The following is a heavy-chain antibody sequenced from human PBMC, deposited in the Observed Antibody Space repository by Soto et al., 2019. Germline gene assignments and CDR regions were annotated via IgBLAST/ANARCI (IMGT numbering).Heavy chain of an antibody. CDR3: AKDKSSSWYRVIDY. Sequence: QVQLVESGGGVVQPGRSLRLSCAASGFTFSSYGMHWVRQAPGKGLEWVAVISYDGSNKYYADSVKARFTISRDNSKNTLYLQMNSLRAEDTAVYYCAKDKSSSWYRVIDYWGQGTLVTVSS. V-gene: IGHV3-30*18. CDR2: ISYDGSNK. D-gene: IGHD6-13*01. J-gene: IGHJ4*02. CDR1: GFTFSSYG.